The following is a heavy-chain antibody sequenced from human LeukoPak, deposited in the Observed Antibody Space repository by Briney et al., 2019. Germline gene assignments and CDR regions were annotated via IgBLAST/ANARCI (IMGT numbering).Heavy chain of an antibody. CDR3: ARVEDYYDGSGYYYH. D-gene: IGHD3-22*01. V-gene: IGHV4-59*08. CDR2: IYYRGNT. CDR1: GGSISSYY. Sequence: SETLSLTCTVSGGSISSYYWTWIRQPPGEGLEWIGYIYYRGNTKYNPSLKSRVSISVDTSKNQFSLNLSSATAADTAVYYCARVEDYYDGSGYYYHWGQGTLVTVSS. J-gene: IGHJ4*02.